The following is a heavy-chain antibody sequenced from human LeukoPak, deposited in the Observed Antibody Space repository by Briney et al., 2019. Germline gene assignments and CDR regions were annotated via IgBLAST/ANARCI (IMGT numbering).Heavy chain of an antibody. D-gene: IGHD1-26*01. J-gene: IGHJ4*02. CDR2: MDPNSGNT. V-gene: IGHV1-8*01. CDR3: ARGPKWTGSYYYFDY. CDR1: GYTFPSYD. Sequence: ASVKVPCKTSGYTFPSYDINWVRQATGQGLEWMGWMDPNSGNTGYTQKFQGRVTISRNTSITTAYMELSSLRSEDTAVYYCARGPKWTGSYYYFDYWGQGTLVTVSS.